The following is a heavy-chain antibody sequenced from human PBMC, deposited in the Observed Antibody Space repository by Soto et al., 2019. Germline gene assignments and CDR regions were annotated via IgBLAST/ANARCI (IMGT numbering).Heavy chain of an antibody. D-gene: IGHD2-15*01. Sequence: QVQLVQSGAEVKKPGSSVKVSCKASGGTFITYTVSWVRQAPGQGLEWMGGIIPVSTTTGYAQKFQGRVTITADKSTSTTYMELSSLRSDDTAVYYCAKGRAGCSGGSCPLGWYFDLWGRGTLVTVSS. CDR3: AKGRAGCSGGSCPLGWYFDL. CDR2: IIPVSTTT. V-gene: IGHV1-69*06. J-gene: IGHJ2*01. CDR1: GGTFITYT.